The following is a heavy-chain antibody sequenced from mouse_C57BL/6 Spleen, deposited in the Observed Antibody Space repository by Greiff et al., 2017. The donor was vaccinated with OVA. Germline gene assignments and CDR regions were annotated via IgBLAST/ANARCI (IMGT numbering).Heavy chain of an antibody. Sequence: DVMLVESGGGLVQPGGSLSLSCAASGFTFTDYYMSWVRQPPGKALEWLGFIRNKANGYTTEYSASVKGRFTISRDNSQSILYLQMNALRAEDSATYYCARSHYYGSGTEFAYWGQGTLVTVSA. CDR2: IRNKANGYTT. J-gene: IGHJ3*01. CDR1: GFTFTDYY. V-gene: IGHV7-3*01. D-gene: IGHD1-1*01. CDR3: ARSHYYGSGTEFAY.